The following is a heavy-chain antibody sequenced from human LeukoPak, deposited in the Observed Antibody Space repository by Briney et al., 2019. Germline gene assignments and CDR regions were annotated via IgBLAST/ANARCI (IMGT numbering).Heavy chain of an antibody. V-gene: IGHV1-69*13. CDR1: GGTFSSYA. D-gene: IGHD2-15*01. CDR3: ATAGTGEIVVGRLLPHNWFDP. Sequence: GASVKVSCKASGGTFSSYAISWVRQAPGQGLEWMGGIIPIFGTANYAQKFQGRVTITADESTSTAYMELSSLRSEDTAVYYCATAGTGEIVVGRLLPHNWFDPWGQGTLVTVSS. CDR2: IIPIFGTA. J-gene: IGHJ5*02.